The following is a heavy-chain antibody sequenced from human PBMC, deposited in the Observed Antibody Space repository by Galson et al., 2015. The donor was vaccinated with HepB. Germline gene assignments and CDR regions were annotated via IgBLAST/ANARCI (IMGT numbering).Heavy chain of an antibody. V-gene: IGHV1-8*01. CDR3: ARPLGYGGKNWFDP. D-gene: IGHD4-23*01. Sequence: SVKASCKASGYTFTSYDINWVRQATGQGLEWMGWMNPNSGNTGYAQKFQGRVTMTRNTSISTAYMELSSLRSEDTAVYYCARPLGYGGKNWFDPWGQGTLVTVSS. CDR2: MNPNSGNT. CDR1: GYTFTSYD. J-gene: IGHJ5*02.